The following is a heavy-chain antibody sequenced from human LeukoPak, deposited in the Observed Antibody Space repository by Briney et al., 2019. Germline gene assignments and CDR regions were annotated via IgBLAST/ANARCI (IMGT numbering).Heavy chain of an antibody. J-gene: IGHJ1*01. CDR3: ARAYGGNSQYFQH. CDR2: IYTSGST. CDR1: GGSINSTSYY. D-gene: IGHD4-23*01. Sequence: SETLSLTCTVSGGSINSTSYYWGWIRQPPGKGLEWIGSIYTSGSTNYNPSLKSRVTMSVDTSKNQFSLKLSSVTAADTAVYYCARAYGGNSQYFQHWGQGTLVTVSS. V-gene: IGHV4-39*07.